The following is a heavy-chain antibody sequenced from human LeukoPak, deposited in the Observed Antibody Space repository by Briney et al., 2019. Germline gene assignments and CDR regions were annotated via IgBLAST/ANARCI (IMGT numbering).Heavy chain of an antibody. Sequence: PGGSLRLSCAASGFTFSSYAMHWVRQAPGKGLEWEAVISYDGSNKYYADSVKGRFTISRDNSKNTLYLQMNSLRAEDTAVYYCARDNDFWLVDYWGQGTLVTVSS. CDR2: ISYDGSNK. V-gene: IGHV3-30-3*01. CDR1: GFTFSSYA. J-gene: IGHJ4*02. CDR3: ARDNDFWLVDY. D-gene: IGHD6-19*01.